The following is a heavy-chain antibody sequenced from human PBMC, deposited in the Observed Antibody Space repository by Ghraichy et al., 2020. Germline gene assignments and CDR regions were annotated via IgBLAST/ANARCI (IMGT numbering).Heavy chain of an antibody. CDR2: IYTSGST. CDR3: ARVQKGQLDRLYYFDY. Sequence: SETLSLTCTVSGGSISSYYWSWIRQPAGKGLEWIGRIYTSGSTNYNPSLKSRVTMSVDTSKNQFSLKLSSVTAADTAVYYCARVQKGQLDRLYYFDYWGQGTLVTVSS. J-gene: IGHJ4*02. V-gene: IGHV4-4*07. CDR1: GGSISSYY. D-gene: IGHD6-6*01.